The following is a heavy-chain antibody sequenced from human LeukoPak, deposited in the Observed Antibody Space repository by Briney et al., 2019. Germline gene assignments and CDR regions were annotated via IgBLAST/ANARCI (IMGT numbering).Heavy chain of an antibody. CDR1: GGSFSGYY. CDR2: INHSGST. J-gene: IGHJ4*02. D-gene: IGHD6-6*01. V-gene: IGHV4-34*01. CDR3: ARVEYSSSSVDY. Sequence: SETLSLTCAVYGGSFSGYYWSWIRQPPGKGLEWIGEINHSGSTNYNPSLKSRVTISVDTSKNQFSLKLSSVTAADTAVYYCARVEYSSSSVDYWGQGTLVTVSS.